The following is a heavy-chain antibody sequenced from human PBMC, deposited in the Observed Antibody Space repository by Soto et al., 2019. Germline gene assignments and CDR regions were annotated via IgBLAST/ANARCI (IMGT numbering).Heavy chain of an antibody. CDR3: TSLRVVPAAMAVSYYGMDV. V-gene: IGHV3-73*01. J-gene: IGHJ6*02. CDR2: IRSKANSYAT. CDR1: GFTFSGSA. Sequence: GGSLRLSCAASGFTFSGSAMHWVRQASGKELEWVGRIRSKANSYATAYAASVKGRFTISRDDSKNTAYLQMNSLKTEDTAVYYCTSLRVVPAAMAVSYYGMDVWGQGTTVTVSS. D-gene: IGHD2-2*01.